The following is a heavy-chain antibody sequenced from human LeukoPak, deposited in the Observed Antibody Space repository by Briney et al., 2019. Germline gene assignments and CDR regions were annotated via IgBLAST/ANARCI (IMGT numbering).Heavy chain of an antibody. CDR1: GFTFSNAW. CDR2: IKSKTDGGTT. D-gene: IGHD3-10*01. CDR3: TTDLLWFGDLDAFDI. J-gene: IGHJ3*02. Sequence: GGSLRLSCAASGFTFSNAWMSWVRQAPGKGLEWVGRIKSKTDGGTTDYAAPVKGRFTISRDDSKNTLYLQMNSLKTEDTAVYYCTTDLLWFGDLDAFDIWGQGTMVTVSS. V-gene: IGHV3-15*01.